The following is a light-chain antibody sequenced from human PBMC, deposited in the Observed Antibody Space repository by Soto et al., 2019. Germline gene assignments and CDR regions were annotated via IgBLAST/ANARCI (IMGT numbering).Light chain of an antibody. Sequence: IVLTQSPGTLSLSPGERATLFCRASQSVTSNYFAWYQQKPGQAPRLLIYGISDRATGIPDRFSGSGSGTDFTLNISRLEPEDFAVYYCEQYGSSPRTFGQGTKVEIK. V-gene: IGKV3-20*01. CDR2: GIS. CDR1: QSVTSNY. J-gene: IGKJ1*01. CDR3: EQYGSSPRT.